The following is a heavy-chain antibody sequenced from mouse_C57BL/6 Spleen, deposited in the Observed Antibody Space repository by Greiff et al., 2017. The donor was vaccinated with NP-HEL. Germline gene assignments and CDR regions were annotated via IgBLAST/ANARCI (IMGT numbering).Heavy chain of an antibody. Sequence: VKLQESGPELVKPGASVKISCKASGYAFSSSWMNWVKQRPGKGLEWIGRIYPGDGDTNYNGKFKGKATLTADKSSSTAYMQLSSLTSEDSAVYFCARKSYYSNLLYAMDYWGQGTSVTVSS. CDR2: IYPGDGDT. V-gene: IGHV1-82*01. D-gene: IGHD2-5*01. J-gene: IGHJ4*01. CDR3: ARKSYYSNLLYAMDY. CDR1: GYAFSSSW.